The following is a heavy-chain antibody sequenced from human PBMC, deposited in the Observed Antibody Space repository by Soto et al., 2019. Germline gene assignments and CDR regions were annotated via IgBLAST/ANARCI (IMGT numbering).Heavy chain of an antibody. Sequence: QVQLQESGPGLVKPSQTLSLTCTVSGGSISSGGYYWSWIRQHPGKGLEWIGYIYYSGSTYYNPSLKSRVTISVDTSKNQFSLKLSSVTAADTAVYYCARSYYCSSTSCYDHIAVAGSDYWGQGTLVTVSS. V-gene: IGHV4-31*03. J-gene: IGHJ4*02. D-gene: IGHD2-2*01. CDR1: GGSISSGGYY. CDR3: ARSYYCSSTSCYDHIAVAGSDY. CDR2: IYYSGST.